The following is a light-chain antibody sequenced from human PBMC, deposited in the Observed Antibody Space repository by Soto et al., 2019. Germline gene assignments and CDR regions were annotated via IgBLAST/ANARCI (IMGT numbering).Light chain of an antibody. CDR3: TSYVGSINFYV. J-gene: IGLJ1*01. CDR2: EVN. CDR1: SSDVGGYNF. V-gene: IGLV2-8*01. Sequence: QSALTQPPSASGSPGQSVTISCTGTSSDVGGYNFVSWYQQHPGKAPKLMIYEVNNRPSGVPDRFSGSKSGNTASLTVSGLQAEDESDYYCTSYVGSINFYVFGTGNKVTVL.